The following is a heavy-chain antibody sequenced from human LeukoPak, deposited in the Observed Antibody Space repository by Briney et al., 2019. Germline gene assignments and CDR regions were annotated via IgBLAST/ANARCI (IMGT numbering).Heavy chain of an antibody. J-gene: IGHJ4*02. CDR3: ARDGGAAHDFWSGYLGYYFDY. D-gene: IGHD3-3*01. CDR1: GGTFSSYA. CDR2: IIPVFGTA. V-gene: IGHV1-69*13. Sequence: ASVKVSCKASGGTFSSYAISWVRQAPGQGLEWMGGIIPVFGTANYAQKFQGRVTITADESTSTAYMELSSLRSEDTAVYYCARDGGAAHDFWSGYLGYYFDYWGQGTLVTVSS.